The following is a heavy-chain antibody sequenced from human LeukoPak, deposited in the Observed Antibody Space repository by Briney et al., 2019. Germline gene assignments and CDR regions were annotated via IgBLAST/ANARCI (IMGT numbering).Heavy chain of an antibody. Sequence: GESLKISCKGSGYSFTSYWISWVRQMPGKGLEWVGRIDPSDSYTNYSPSFQGHVTISADKSISTAYLQWSSLKASDTAMYYCARGFPVAGLQVSFDYWGQGTLVTVSS. CDR2: IDPSDSYT. D-gene: IGHD6-19*01. V-gene: IGHV5-10-1*01. CDR3: ARGFPVAGLQVSFDY. J-gene: IGHJ4*02. CDR1: GYSFTSYW.